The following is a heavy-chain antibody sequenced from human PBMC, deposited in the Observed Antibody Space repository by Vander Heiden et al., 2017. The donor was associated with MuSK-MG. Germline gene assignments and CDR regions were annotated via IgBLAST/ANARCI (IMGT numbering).Heavy chain of an antibody. Sequence: VQPAQSGAEVTKPAAPVMVSCKASGYTFTGHYMPWVRQAPGQGLEWMGWINPNSGGTNYAQKFQGRVTMTRDTSISTAYMELSRLRSDDTAVYYCARDTALRSGQLLDIAFDIWGQGTMVTVSS. CDR2: INPNSGGT. J-gene: IGHJ3*02. CDR3: ARDTALRSGQLLDIAFDI. CDR1: GYTFTGHY. V-gene: IGHV1-2*02. D-gene: IGHD2-2*01.